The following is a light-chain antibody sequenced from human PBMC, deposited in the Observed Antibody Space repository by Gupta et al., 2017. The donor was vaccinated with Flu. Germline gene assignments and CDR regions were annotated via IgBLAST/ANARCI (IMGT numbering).Light chain of an antibody. CDR3: QQDNSYPLT. Sequence: DIQMTQPPSTLSASVRHRVTITCRASQSISSWLAWYQLKPGQAPKLLIYEACALESGVPSRFSGSGSGREFTLTISSLQPDDFATYYCQQDNSYPLTFGGGTKVEIK. J-gene: IGKJ4*01. V-gene: IGKV1-5*03. CDR2: EAC. CDR1: QSISSW.